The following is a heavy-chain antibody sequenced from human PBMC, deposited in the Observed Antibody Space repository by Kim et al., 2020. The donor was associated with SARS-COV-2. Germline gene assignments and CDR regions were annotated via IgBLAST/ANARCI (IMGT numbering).Heavy chain of an antibody. J-gene: IGHJ4*02. V-gene: IGHV1-69*02. D-gene: IGHD3-16*01. Sequence: AQKLQGRVTITADKSTSTAYMELSSLRSEDTAVYYCAWYLEMTSSRGTNYWGQGTLVTVSS. CDR3: AWYLEMTSSRGTNY.